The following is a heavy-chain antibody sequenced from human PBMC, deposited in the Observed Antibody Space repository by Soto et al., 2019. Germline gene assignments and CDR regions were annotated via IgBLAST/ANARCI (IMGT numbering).Heavy chain of an antibody. CDR2: ISYDGSNK. CDR1: VFTFSSYG. Sequence: PVGSLRLSCASSVFTFSSYGMHCVRHSPGKWLEWVAVISYDGSNKYYADSVKGRFTISRDNSKNTLYLQMNSLRAEDTAVYYCAHPRGDGMDVWGQASTVTVSS. CDR3: AHPRGDGMDV. D-gene: IGHD6-25*01. J-gene: IGHJ6*02. V-gene: IGHV3-30*03.